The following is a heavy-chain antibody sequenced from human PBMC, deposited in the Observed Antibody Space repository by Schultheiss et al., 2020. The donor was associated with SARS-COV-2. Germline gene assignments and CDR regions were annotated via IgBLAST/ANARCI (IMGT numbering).Heavy chain of an antibody. CDR3: ARASVGHYYYYYMDV. J-gene: IGHJ6*03. CDR2: MNPNSGNT. V-gene: IGHV1-8*02. D-gene: IGHD2-15*01. CDR1: GGTFSSYT. Sequence: ASVKVSCKASGGTFSSYTINWVRQATGQGLEWMGWMNPNSGNTGYAQKFQGRVTMTRNTSISTAYMELSSLKTEDTAVYYCARASVGHYYYYYMDVWGKGTTVTVSS.